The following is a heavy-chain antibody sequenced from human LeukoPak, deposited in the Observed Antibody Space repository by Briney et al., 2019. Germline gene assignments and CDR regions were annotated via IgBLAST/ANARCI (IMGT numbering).Heavy chain of an antibody. D-gene: IGHD6-13*01. CDR2: IYTSGST. CDR3: ARYSKTAYYFDY. V-gene: IGHV4-61*02. Sequence: SETLSLTCTVSGGSISSGSYYWSWIRQPAGKGLEWIGRIYTSGSTNYNPSLKSRVTISVDTSKNQFSLKLSSVTAADTAVYYCARYSKTAYYFDYWGQGTLVTVSS. CDR1: GGSISSGSYY. J-gene: IGHJ4*02.